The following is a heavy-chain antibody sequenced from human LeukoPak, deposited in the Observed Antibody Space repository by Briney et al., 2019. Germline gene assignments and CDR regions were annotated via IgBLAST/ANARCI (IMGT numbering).Heavy chain of an antibody. V-gene: IGHV4-61*02. CDR3: ARDFRRYGLENRYWYFDL. D-gene: IGHD3-10*01. Sequence: PSETLSLTCTVSGGSISSGNNYWSWIRQPAGKALEWIGRVYYSGSANYSPSLKSRVTISVDTSKNQFSLKMNSVTAADTAVYYCARDFRRYGLENRYWYFDLWGRGTLVTVSS. CDR1: GGSISSGNNY. CDR2: VYYSGSA. J-gene: IGHJ2*01.